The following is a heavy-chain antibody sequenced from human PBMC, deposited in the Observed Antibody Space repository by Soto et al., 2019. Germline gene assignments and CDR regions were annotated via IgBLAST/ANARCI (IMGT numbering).Heavy chain of an antibody. Sequence: EVQLLESGGGLVQPGGSLRLSCAASGFTFSNYAMIWVRQDPGKGLEWVSGISGSGGSTYYADSVKGRFTISRDNSKNTLYLQVNSLRAEDTAVYYCAKGPLDYGSRPEYWGQGTLVTVSS. J-gene: IGHJ4*02. CDR1: GFTFSNYA. D-gene: IGHD3-10*01. CDR3: AKGPLDYGSRPEY. CDR2: ISGSGGST. V-gene: IGHV3-23*01.